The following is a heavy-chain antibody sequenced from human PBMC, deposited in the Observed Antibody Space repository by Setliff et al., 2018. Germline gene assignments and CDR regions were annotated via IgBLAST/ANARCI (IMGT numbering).Heavy chain of an antibody. J-gene: IGHJ3*02. CDR3: ARLGAPASHDAFDI. Sequence: GESLKISCKASGYRFTSFLIGWVRQMPGKGLEWMGIVFSGDSDTRYSPSFQGQVTMSADKSINTAYLQWSSLKASDTAMYYCARLGAPASHDAFDIWGQGTMVTVSS. V-gene: IGHV5-51*01. CDR2: VFSGDSDT. D-gene: IGHD6-25*01. CDR1: GYRFTSFL.